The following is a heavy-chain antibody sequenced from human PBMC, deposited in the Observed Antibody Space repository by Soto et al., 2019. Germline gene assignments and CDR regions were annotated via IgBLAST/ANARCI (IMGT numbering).Heavy chain of an antibody. CDR2: MNPSSGET. V-gene: IGHV1-8*01. CDR1: GYNFTNFD. D-gene: IGHD2-15*01. J-gene: IGHJ4*01. CDR3: ARLAEYCNGIKCYSNFDF. Sequence: ASVKVSCKTSGYNFTNFDINWVRQAPGRGLVWMGWMNPSSGETGSAQNFQGRVTMTRDISTRTFFMQLTSLRSEDTAIYYCARLAEYCNGIKCYSNFDFWGRGTQVTVSS.